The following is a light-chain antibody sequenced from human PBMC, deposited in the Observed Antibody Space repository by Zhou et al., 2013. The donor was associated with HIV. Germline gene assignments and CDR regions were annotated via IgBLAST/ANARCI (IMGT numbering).Light chain of an antibody. CDR1: QSLLHSNGYNY. CDR3: MASSTTPT. CDR2: LGS. J-gene: IGKJ5*01. V-gene: IGKV2-28*01. Sequence: DIVMTQSPLSLPVTPGEPASISCRSSQSLLHSNGYNYLDWYLQKPGQSPQLLIYLGSNRASGVPDRFSGSGSGTDFTLKISRVEAEDVGVYYCMASSTTPTFGQGTRL.